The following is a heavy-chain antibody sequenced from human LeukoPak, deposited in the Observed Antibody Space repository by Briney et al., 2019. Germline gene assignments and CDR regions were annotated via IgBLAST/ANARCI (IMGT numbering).Heavy chain of an antibody. Sequence: GGSLRLSCVASGLTFRTYPVPGVRPAPGGGREGFASILTTGGPFHPHPQKGRFPVSRDNSKKTLFLPMNSLRAAHTPLFFCGNDPSGVYIGALDMWGPGTWVTVSS. CDR2: ILTTGGP. CDR1: GLTFRTYP. J-gene: IGHJ3*02. D-gene: IGHD5-12*01. CDR3: GNDPSGVYIGALDM. V-gene: IGHV3-23*01.